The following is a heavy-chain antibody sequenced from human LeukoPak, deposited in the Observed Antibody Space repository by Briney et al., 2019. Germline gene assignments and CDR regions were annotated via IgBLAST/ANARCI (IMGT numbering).Heavy chain of an antibody. Sequence: SETLSLTCTVSGGSISSYYWSWIRQPPGKGLEWIGYIYYSGSTNYNPSLKSRVTISVDTSKNQFSLQLSSVTAADTAVYYCARVGYYDSSGYYIDYWGQGTLVTVSS. J-gene: IGHJ4*02. D-gene: IGHD3-22*01. CDR3: ARVGYYDSSGYYIDY. CDR2: IYYSGST. V-gene: IGHV4-59*01. CDR1: GGSISSYY.